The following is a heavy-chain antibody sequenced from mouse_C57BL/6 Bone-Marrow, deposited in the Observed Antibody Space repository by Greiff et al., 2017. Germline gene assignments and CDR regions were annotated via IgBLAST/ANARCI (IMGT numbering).Heavy chain of an antibody. CDR3: TLYYYGMVYYAMDY. CDR2: IDPENGDT. CDR1: GFNIKDDY. J-gene: IGHJ4*01. Sequence: VQLKQSGAELVRPGASVKLSCTASGFNIKDDYMHWVKQRPEQGLEWIGWIDPENGDTEYASKFQGKATITADTSSNTAYLQLSSLTSEDTAVYYCTLYYYGMVYYAMDYWGQGTSVTVSS. V-gene: IGHV14-4*01. D-gene: IGHD1-1*01.